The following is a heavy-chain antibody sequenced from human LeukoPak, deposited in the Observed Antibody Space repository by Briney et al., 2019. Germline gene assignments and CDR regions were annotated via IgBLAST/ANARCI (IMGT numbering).Heavy chain of an antibody. CDR2: IYPDGNNK. J-gene: IGHJ6*03. Sequence: GGSLGLSCAASGFTFTTYGMHWVRQAPGKGLEGVACIYPDGNNKDYADSVKGRFIISRDNSKNILFLQMNSLRAADTAVYYCAKDRCSNGVGCYYYYMDVWGKGTTVTISS. CDR1: GFTFTTYG. CDR3: AKDRCSNGVGCYYYYMDV. V-gene: IGHV3-30*02. D-gene: IGHD2-8*01.